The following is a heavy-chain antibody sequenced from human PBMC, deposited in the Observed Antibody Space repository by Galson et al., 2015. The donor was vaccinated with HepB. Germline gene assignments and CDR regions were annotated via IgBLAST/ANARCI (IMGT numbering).Heavy chain of an antibody. Sequence: SLRLSCAASGFTFSSYGMHWVRQAPGKGLEWVAVISYDGSNKYYADSVKGRFTISRDNSKNTLYLQMNSLRAEDTAVYYCAKERRYYGSGSSHAFDIWGQGTMVTVSS. CDR2: ISYDGSNK. D-gene: IGHD3-10*01. J-gene: IGHJ3*02. CDR3: AKERRYYGSGSSHAFDI. V-gene: IGHV3-30*18. CDR1: GFTFSSYG.